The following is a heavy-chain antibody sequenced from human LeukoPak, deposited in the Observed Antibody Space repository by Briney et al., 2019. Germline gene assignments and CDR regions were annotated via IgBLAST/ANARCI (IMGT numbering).Heavy chain of an antibody. J-gene: IGHJ4*02. Sequence: GGSLRLSCAASGFTFSSYVMSWVRQAPGKGLEWVSGFSGSGDWTYYAESVKGRFTISRDKSKNTLYLQMSSLRAEDTAVYYCARDRYSSGWYGDFDCWGQGTLVTVSS. CDR3: ARDRYSSGWYGDFDC. CDR1: GFTFSSYV. V-gene: IGHV3-23*01. D-gene: IGHD6-19*01. CDR2: FSGSGDWT.